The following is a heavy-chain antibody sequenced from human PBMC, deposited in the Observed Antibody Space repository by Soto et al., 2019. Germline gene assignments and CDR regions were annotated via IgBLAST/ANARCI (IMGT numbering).Heavy chain of an antibody. CDR2: ISGSGGST. V-gene: IGHV3-23*01. CDR1: GFTFSTYA. D-gene: IGHD5-12*01. Sequence: GGSLRLSCAASGFTFSTYAMHWVRQAPGKGLEWVSVISGSGGSTHYADSVKGRFTISRDNSKNTLHLQMNSLRAEDTAVYYCAKGGLEMATRIDYWGQGTLVTVSS. CDR3: AKGGLEMATRIDY. J-gene: IGHJ4*02.